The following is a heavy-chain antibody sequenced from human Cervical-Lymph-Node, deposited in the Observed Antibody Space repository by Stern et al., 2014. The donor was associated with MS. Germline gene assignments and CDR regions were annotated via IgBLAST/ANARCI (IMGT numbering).Heavy chain of an antibody. CDR2: IYWDDDK. Sequence: QVTLQESGPTLVKPTQTLTLTCTFSGFSFSTSGVGVGWIRPPPGKALEWLALIYWDDDKRSSPSLKNRLTITTDTSKNQVVLTMTNMDPVDTATYFCAHLSPAAGIFDFWGQGTLVTVSS. J-gene: IGHJ4*02. D-gene: IGHD6-13*01. CDR3: AHLSPAAGIFDF. CDR1: GFSFSTSGVG. V-gene: IGHV2-5*02.